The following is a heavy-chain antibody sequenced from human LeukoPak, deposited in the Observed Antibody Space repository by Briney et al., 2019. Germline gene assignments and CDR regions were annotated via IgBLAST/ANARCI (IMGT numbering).Heavy chain of an antibody. CDR1: GFTFSSYEM. D-gene: IGHD3-10*01. Sequence: GSLRLSCAASGFTFSSYEMNWVRQPPGKGLEWIGEIYHSGSTNYNPSLKSRVTISVDKSKNQFSLKLSSVTAADTAVYYCARADYGSGSPYYYYYYMDVWGKGTTVTVSS. J-gene: IGHJ6*03. CDR3: ARADYGSGSPYYYYYYMDV. CDR2: IYHSGST. V-gene: IGHV4-4*02.